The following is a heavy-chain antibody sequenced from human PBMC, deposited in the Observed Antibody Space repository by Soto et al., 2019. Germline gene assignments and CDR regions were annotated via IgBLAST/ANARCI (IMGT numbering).Heavy chain of an antibody. V-gene: IGHV4-31*03. J-gene: IGHJ4*02. CDR3: ASGGRDTVTGDY. D-gene: IGHD4-17*01. CDR2: THFTGS. CDR1: GGSISSGGYY. Sequence: QVQLQESGPGLVKPSQTVSLTCTVSGGSISSGGYYWYWIRHHPGKGLEWIGHTHFTGSGYTPSLKSRVTISADTSNNQFALELTSVTASDTAVYYCASGGRDTVTGDYWGQGTLVTVSS.